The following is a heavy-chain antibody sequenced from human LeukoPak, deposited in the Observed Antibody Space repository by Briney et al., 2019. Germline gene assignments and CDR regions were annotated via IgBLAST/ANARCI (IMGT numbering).Heavy chain of an antibody. CDR3: AKNRGYNYGGDSFSV. Sequence: GGSLRLSCAASGFTFSSFGMHWVRQAPGKGLEWVSFIQYDGSEKYYADSVKGRFTISRDDSENTLYLQMNSPRGEDTAVYYCAKNRGYNYGGDSFSVWGQGTLATVSS. CDR2: IQYDGSEK. CDR1: GFTFSSFG. J-gene: IGHJ3*01. D-gene: IGHD5-18*01. V-gene: IGHV3-30*02.